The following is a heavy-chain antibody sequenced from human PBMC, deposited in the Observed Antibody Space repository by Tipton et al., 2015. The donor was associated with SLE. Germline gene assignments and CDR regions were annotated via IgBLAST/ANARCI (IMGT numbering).Heavy chain of an antibody. CDR1: GGSISSFY. CDR3: ARGGSKHYDFWGRQMGPHAFDI. D-gene: IGHD3-3*01. V-gene: IGHV4-59*12. J-gene: IGHJ3*02. CDR2: IYYSGST. Sequence: TLSLTCTVSGGSISSFYWSWIRQPPGKGLEWIGYIYYSGSTNYNPSLKSRVTISVDTSKNQFSLKLSSVTAADTAVYYCARGGSKHYDFWGRQMGPHAFDIWSQETKVTVSS.